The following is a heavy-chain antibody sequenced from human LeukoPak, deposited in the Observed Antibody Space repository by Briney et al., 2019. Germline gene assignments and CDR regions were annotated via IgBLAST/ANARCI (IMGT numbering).Heavy chain of an antibody. D-gene: IGHD3-22*01. Sequence: ASETLSLTCTVSGGSISSYYWSWIRQPPGKGLEWIGYIYYSGSTNYNPSLKSRVTISVDTSKNQFSLKLSSVTAADTAVYYCARLTYCYDSSGYYYFDYWGQGTLVTVSS. J-gene: IGHJ4*02. V-gene: IGHV4-59*01. CDR3: ARLTYCYDSSGYYYFDY. CDR1: GGSISSYY. CDR2: IYYSGST.